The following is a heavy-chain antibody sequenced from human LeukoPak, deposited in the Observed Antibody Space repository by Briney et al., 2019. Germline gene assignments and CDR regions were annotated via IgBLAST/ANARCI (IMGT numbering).Heavy chain of an antibody. V-gene: IGHV1-24*01. CDR3: ARAPNYDFWSGYYGDFDY. D-gene: IGHD3-3*01. CDR1: GYTLTELS. Sequence: ASVKVSCKVSGYTLTELSMHWVRQAPGKGLEWMGGFDPEDGETIYAQKFQGRVTMTEDTSTDTAYMELSSLRSEDTAVYYCARAPNYDFWSGYYGDFDYWGQGTLVTVSS. J-gene: IGHJ4*02. CDR2: FDPEDGET.